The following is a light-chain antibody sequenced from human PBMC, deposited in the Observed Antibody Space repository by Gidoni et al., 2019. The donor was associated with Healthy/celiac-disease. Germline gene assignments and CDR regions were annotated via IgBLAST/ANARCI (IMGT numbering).Light chain of an antibody. V-gene: IGKV3-15*01. J-gene: IGKJ2*04. Sequence: EIVMTQSPATLSVSPGERATLSCRASQSVSSNLAWYQQKPGQAPRLLIYGASTRATGIPARFGGSGSGTEFTLTISSLQSEDFAVYYCQQYNNWLRMCSFGQGTKLVIK. CDR3: QQYNNWLRMCS. CDR1: QSVSSN. CDR2: GAS.